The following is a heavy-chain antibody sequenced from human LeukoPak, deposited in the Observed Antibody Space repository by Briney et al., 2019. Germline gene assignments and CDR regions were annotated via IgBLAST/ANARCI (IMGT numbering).Heavy chain of an antibody. CDR2: IWYDGSNK. D-gene: IGHD3-10*01. CDR1: GFTFSSYG. Sequence: GRSLRLSCAASGFTFSSYGMHWVRQAPGKGLEWVAVIWYDGSNKYYADSVKGRFTISRDNSKNTLYLQMNSLRAEDTAVYYCARVYGSGSYYWNYFDYWGQGTLVTVSS. J-gene: IGHJ4*02. CDR3: ARVYGSGSYYWNYFDY. V-gene: IGHV3-33*01.